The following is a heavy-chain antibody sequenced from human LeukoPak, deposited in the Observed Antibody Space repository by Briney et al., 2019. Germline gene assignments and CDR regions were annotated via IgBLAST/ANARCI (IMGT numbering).Heavy chain of an antibody. V-gene: IGHV3-23*01. J-gene: IGHJ4*02. CDR3: AKARASSGTRSYFDY. CDR2: ISGSGGST. D-gene: IGHD3-22*01. Sequence: SGGSLRLSCAASGFTFSSYAMSWVRQAPGKGLEWVSAISGSGGSTYYADSVKGRFPISRDNSKNTLYLQMNSLRAEDTAVYYCAKARASSGTRSYFDYWGQGTLVTVSS. CDR1: GFTFSSYA.